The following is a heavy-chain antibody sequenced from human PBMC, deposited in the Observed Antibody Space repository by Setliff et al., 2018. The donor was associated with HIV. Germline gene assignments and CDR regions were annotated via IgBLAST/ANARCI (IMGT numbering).Heavy chain of an antibody. Sequence: PSETLSLTCFLSGVSISGHFWGWIRQPPGKGLEWIGYIYTSGSTNYNPSLKSRVTISVGTSKNQFSLKLSSVTAADTAVYYCARGGYYGSGSYGYWGQGTLVTVSS. D-gene: IGHD3-10*01. CDR1: GVSISGHF. V-gene: IGHV4-4*09. CDR3: ARGGYYGSGSYGY. J-gene: IGHJ4*02. CDR2: IYTSGST.